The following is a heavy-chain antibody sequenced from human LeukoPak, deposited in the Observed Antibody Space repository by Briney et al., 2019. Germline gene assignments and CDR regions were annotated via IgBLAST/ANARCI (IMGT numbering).Heavy chain of an antibody. CDR1: GYIFTSYY. CDR2: INPSGVGT. CDR3: ARARPDFDY. V-gene: IGHV1-46*01. J-gene: IGHJ4*02. Sequence: ASVKVSCKASGYIFTSYYIHWVRQAPGQGLEWMGIINPSGVGTSYAQKFQGRVTMTRDTSTSTVYMELSSLKSEDTAVYYCARARPDFDYWGQGTLVTVSS.